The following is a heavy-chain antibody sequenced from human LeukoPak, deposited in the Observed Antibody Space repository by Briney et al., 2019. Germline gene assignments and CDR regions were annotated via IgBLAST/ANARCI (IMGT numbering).Heavy chain of an antibody. CDR3: ARDWFHAIDY. CDR1: GFTFDDHT. J-gene: IGHJ4*02. V-gene: IGHV3-74*01. CDR2: IRSDGSDT. Sequence: GRSLRLSCAASGFTFDDHTMHWVRQAPGEGLVWVSRIRSDGSDTRYAESVKGPFSISRDNAKNTLYLQMNSLRAEDTAVYYCARDWFHAIDYWGQGTLVTVSS. D-gene: IGHD2/OR15-2a*01.